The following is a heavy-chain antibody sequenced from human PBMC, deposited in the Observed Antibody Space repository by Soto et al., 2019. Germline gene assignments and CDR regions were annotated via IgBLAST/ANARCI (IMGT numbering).Heavy chain of an antibody. CDR1: GFTFSSYS. V-gene: IGHV3-21*01. CDR3: ARDGRISSSSPSYYYGMDV. D-gene: IGHD6-6*01. Sequence: PGGSLRLSCAASGFTFSSYSMNWVRQAPGKGLEWVSSISSSSSYIYYADSVKGRFTISRDNAKNSLYLQMNGLRAEDTAVYYCARDGRISSSSPSYYYGMDVWGQGTTVTVSS. CDR2: ISSSSSYI. J-gene: IGHJ6*02.